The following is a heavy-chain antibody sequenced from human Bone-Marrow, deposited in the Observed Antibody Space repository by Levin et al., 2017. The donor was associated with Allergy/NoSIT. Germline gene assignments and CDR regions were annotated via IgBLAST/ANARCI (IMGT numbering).Heavy chain of an antibody. CDR2: IKSKTDGGTT. Sequence: KSGGSLRLSCAASGFTFSNAWMSWVRQAPGKGLEWVGRIKSKTDGGTTDYAAPVKGRFTISRDDSKNTLYLQMNSLKTEDTAVYYCTTAASGYYPHDTFDIWGQGTMVTVSS. CDR1: GFTFSNAW. V-gene: IGHV3-15*01. CDR3: TTAASGYYPHDTFDI. J-gene: IGHJ3*02. D-gene: IGHD3-22*01.